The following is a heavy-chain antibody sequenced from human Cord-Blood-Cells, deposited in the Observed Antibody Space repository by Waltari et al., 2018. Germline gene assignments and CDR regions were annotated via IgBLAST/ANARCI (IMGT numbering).Heavy chain of an antibody. Sequence: EVQLVQSGAEVTKRGESLKISCKDSGYSFTSYWIGWVLQMPGKGLEWMGISYPGDSDTSYSPSFQGQVTISADKSISTAYLQLSSLKASDTAMYYCARLGLEPRYGAFDIWGQGTMVTVSS. CDR3: ARLGLEPRYGAFDI. CDR1: GYSFTSYW. D-gene: IGHD1-1*01. J-gene: IGHJ3*02. V-gene: IGHV5-51*01. CDR2: SYPGDSDT.